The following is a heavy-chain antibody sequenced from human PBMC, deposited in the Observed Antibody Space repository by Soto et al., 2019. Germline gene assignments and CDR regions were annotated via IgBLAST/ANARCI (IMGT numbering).Heavy chain of an antibody. CDR3: AKDQEVQYYYYYYGMDV. Sequence: GGSLRLSCAASGFTFSSYAMSWVRQAPGKGLEWVSAISGSGGSTYYADSVKGRFTISRDNSKNTLYLQMNSLRAEDTAVYYCAKDQEVQYYYYYYGMDVWGQGTTVTVSS. CDR2: ISGSGGST. V-gene: IGHV3-23*01. J-gene: IGHJ6*02. CDR1: GFTFSSYA.